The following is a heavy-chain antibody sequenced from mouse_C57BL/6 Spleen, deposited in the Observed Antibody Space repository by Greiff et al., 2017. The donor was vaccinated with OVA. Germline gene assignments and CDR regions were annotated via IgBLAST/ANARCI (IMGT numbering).Heavy chain of an antibody. Sequence: EVQVVESGGGLVKPGGSLKLSCAASGFTFSSYAMSWVRQTPEKRLEWVATISDGGSYTYYPDNVKGRFTISRDNAKNNLYLQMSHLKSEDTAMYYCARGGYYGNHWYFDVWGTGTTVTVSS. CDR3: ARGGYYGNHWYFDV. V-gene: IGHV5-4*01. CDR2: ISDGGSYT. J-gene: IGHJ1*03. CDR1: GFTFSSYA. D-gene: IGHD2-1*01.